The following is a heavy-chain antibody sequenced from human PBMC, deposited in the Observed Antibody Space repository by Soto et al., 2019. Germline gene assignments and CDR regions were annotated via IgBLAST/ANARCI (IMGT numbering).Heavy chain of an antibody. D-gene: IGHD6-13*01. Sequence: QVQLVQSGAEVKKPGASVKVSCKASGYTFTSYDMHWVRQAPGQRLEWMGWINAGNGNTKYSQKFQCRVTITRDTSASTAYMELSSLRSEDTSVYYCSRERIAAAGRDWFDPSGQGTLVTVSS. J-gene: IGHJ5*02. CDR2: INAGNGNT. V-gene: IGHV1-3*01. CDR1: GYTFTSYD. CDR3: SRERIAAAGRDWFDP.